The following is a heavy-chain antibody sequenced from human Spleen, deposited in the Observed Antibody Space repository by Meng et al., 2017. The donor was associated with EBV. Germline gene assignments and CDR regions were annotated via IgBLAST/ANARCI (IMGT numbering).Heavy chain of an antibody. CDR3: AHSRPYYVDY. J-gene: IGHJ4*02. Sequence: QITLRVSVPTMVNPPQPLMLTCTFSGFSLSTNEVGVGWIRQPPGKALEWLALVYWDDDKRYSPSLKSRLTIAKDTSKNQVVLTMTNMHPVDTATYYCAHSRPYYVDYWGLGTLVTVST. V-gene: IGHV2-5*02. CDR2: VYWDDDK. CDR1: GFSLSTNEVG.